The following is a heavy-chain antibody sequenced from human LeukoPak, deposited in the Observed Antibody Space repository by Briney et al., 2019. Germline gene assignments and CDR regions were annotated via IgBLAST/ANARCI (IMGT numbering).Heavy chain of an antibody. V-gene: IGHV3-21*01. CDR1: GFTFSSYS. CDR3: ARELGSSSNFDY. J-gene: IGHJ4*02. Sequence: GGSLRLSCAASGFTFSSYSMNWVRQAPGQGLEWVSSISSSSSYIYYADSVKGRFTISRDDAKNSLYLQMNSLRAEDTAVYYCARELGSSSNFDYWGQGTLVTVSS. CDR2: ISSSSSYI. D-gene: IGHD6-6*01.